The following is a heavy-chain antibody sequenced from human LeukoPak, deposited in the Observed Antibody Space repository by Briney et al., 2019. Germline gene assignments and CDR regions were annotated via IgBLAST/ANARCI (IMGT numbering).Heavy chain of an antibody. V-gene: IGHV1-46*01. CDR1: GYTFTSYY. CDR2: INPSGGST. CDR3: ARGGIKGYRSSTSCRTYGYSGYGPLGY. Sequence: ASVKVSCKASGYTFTSYYMHWVRQAPGQGLEWMGIINPSGGSTSYAQKFQGRVTMTRDTSTSTVYMELSSLRSEDTAVYYCARGGIKGYRSSTSCRTYGYSGYGPLGYWGQGTLVTVSS. D-gene: IGHD2-2*01. J-gene: IGHJ4*02.